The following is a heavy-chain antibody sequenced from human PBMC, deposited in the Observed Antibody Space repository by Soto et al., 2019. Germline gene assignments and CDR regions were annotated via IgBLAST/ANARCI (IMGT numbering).Heavy chain of an antibody. V-gene: IGHV2-70*04. CDR3: ARDPAEGYCSGGSCYPYYHYCMDV. Sequence: SGPTLVNPTQTLTLTCTFSGFSLSTSGMRVSWIRQPPGKALEWLARIDWDDDKFYSTSLKTRLTISKDTSKNQVVLTMTNMDPVDTATYYCARDPAEGYCSGGSCYPYYHYCMDVWDQGTTGTVSS. CDR1: GFSLSTSGMR. D-gene: IGHD2-15*01. CDR2: IDWDDDK. J-gene: IGHJ6*02.